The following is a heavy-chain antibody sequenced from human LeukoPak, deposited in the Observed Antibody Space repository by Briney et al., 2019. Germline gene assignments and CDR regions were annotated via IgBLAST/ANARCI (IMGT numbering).Heavy chain of an antibody. Sequence: GGSLRLSCAASGFTFDDYAMHWVRQAPGKGLEWVSLISWDGGGTYYADSVKGRFTISRDNSKNSLHLQMNSLRAEDTALYYCAKDLERGGYYYMDVWGKGTTVTVSS. CDR2: ISWDGGGT. V-gene: IGHV3-43D*03. CDR3: AKDLERGGYYYMDV. D-gene: IGHD1-1*01. J-gene: IGHJ6*03. CDR1: GFTFDDYA.